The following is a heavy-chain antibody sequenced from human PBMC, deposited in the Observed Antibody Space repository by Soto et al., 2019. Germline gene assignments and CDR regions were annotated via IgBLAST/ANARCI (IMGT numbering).Heavy chain of an antibody. Sequence: SETLSLTWNVSGGSFNGYSWSWFRQTSGKGLEWIGDISYRGSTSYSPSLKSRLMISLDTSNNQFSLKVASVTAADTAVYYCARALLGFSYGYGGYFDPWGPGTLVTSPQ. V-gene: IGHV4-34*01. J-gene: IGHJ4*02. CDR1: GGSFNGYS. D-gene: IGHD3-16*01. CDR3: ARALLGFSYGYGGYFDP. CDR2: ISYRGST.